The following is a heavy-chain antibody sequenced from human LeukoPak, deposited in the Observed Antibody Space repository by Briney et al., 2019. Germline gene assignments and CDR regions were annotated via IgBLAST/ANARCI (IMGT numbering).Heavy chain of an antibody. CDR1: GFTFSSYA. V-gene: IGHV3-30*04. CDR3: ARGSPCSGGSCRDYYYYYGMDV. D-gene: IGHD2-15*01. CDR2: ISYDGSNK. J-gene: IGHJ6*04. Sequence: GRSLRLSCAASGFTFSSYAMHWVRQAPGKGLEWVAVISYDGSNKYYADSVKGRFTISRDNSKNTLYLQMNSLRAEDTAAYYCARGSPCSGGSCRDYYYYYGMDVWGKGTTVTVSS.